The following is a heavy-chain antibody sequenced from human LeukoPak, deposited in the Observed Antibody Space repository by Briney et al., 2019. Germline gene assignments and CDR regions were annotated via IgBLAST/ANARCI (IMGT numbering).Heavy chain of an antibody. CDR3: ARQANH. CDR1: GGSFSGYY. J-gene: IGHJ4*02. CDR2: INHSGST. Sequence: SETLSLTCAVYGGSFSGYYWSWIRQPPGKGLEWIGEINHSGSTNYNPSLKSRVTISVDASKNQFSLKLSSVTAADTAVYYCARQANHWGEGTLVTVSS. V-gene: IGHV4-34*01.